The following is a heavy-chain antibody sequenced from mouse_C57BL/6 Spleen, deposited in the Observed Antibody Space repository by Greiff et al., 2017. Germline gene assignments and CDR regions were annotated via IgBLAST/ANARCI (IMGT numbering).Heavy chain of an antibody. V-gene: IGHV5-12*01. Sequence: EVMLVESGGGLVQPGGSLKLSCAASGFTFSDYYLYWVRQTPEKRLEWVAYISNGGGSTYYPDTVKGRFTISRDNAKNTLYLQMSRLKSEDTAMYYCARQSLRTTVVSYWGQGTLVTVSA. CDR2: ISNGGGST. J-gene: IGHJ3*01. D-gene: IGHD1-1*01. CDR1: GFTFSDYY. CDR3: ARQSLRTTVVSY.